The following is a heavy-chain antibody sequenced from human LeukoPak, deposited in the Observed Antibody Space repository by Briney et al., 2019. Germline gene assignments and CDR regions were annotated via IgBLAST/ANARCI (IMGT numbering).Heavy chain of an antibody. V-gene: IGHV3-13*01. D-gene: IGHD3-3*01. J-gene: IGHJ4*02. CDR2: IGTAGDT. Sequence: GGSLRLSCAASGFTFSSYDMHWVRQATGKGLEWVSAIGTAGDTYYPGSVKGRFTISRENAKNSLYLQMNSLRAGDTAVYYCARSNRTYYDFWSGYPEPGDYFDYWGQGTLVTVSS. CDR1: GFTFSSYD. CDR3: ARSNRTYYDFWSGYPEPGDYFDY.